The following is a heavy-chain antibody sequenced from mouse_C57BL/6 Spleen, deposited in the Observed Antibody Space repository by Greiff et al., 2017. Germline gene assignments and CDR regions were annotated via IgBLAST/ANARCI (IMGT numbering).Heavy chain of an antibody. CDR1: GFNIKDDY. Sequence: EVQLQQSGAELVRPGASVKLSCTASGFNIKDDYMHWVKQRPEQGLEWIGWIDPENGDTEYASKFQGKATITADTSSNTAYLQLSSLTSEDTAVYYCTTRWLPYYIDYWGQGTTLTVSS. CDR3: TTRWLPYYIDY. CDR2: IDPENGDT. D-gene: IGHD2-3*01. V-gene: IGHV14-4*01. J-gene: IGHJ2*01.